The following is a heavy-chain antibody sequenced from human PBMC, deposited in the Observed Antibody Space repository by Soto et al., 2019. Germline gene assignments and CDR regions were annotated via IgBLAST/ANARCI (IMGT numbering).Heavy chain of an antibody. V-gene: IGHV1-69*02. CDR3: ARAPLGIIVAPDF. D-gene: IGHD3-22*01. Sequence: GASVKVSCKASGGTFSSYTISWVRQAPGQGLEWMGRMIPILGITSYAQKFQGRVTVTADTSTSTAYMELSSLTSEDTAVYYCARAPLGIIVAPDFWGQGTLVTVSS. J-gene: IGHJ4*02. CDR2: MIPILGIT. CDR1: GGTFSSYT.